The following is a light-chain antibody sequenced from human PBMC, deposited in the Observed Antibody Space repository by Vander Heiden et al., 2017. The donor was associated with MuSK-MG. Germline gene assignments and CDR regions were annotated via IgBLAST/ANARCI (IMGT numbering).Light chain of an antibody. CDR1: QSVSSY. Sequence: EIVLTQSPATLSLSPGERATLSCRASQSVSSYLAWYQQKPGLAPRLLIYDAFNRATGIPARFSGSGSGTDFTLTSSSLELEDSAVYSCQHRCKWPRITFGQGTRLEIK. CDR3: QHRCKWPRIT. CDR2: DAF. J-gene: IGKJ5*01. V-gene: IGKV3-11*01.